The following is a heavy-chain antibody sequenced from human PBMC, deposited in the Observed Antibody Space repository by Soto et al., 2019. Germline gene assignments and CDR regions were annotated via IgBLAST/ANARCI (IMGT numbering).Heavy chain of an antibody. J-gene: IGHJ5*02. Sequence: EVQLVESGGGLVKPGGSLRLSCAASGFTFSSYSMNWVRQAPGKGLEWVSSISSSSSYIYYADSVKGRFTISRDNAKNSLYLKMNGRRAEDTVVFSCARDLKAMLGGNWFAPWGQEPLVTVSS. D-gene: IGHD3-10*02. V-gene: IGHV3-21*01. CDR3: ARDLKAMLGGNWFAP. CDR1: GFTFSSYS. CDR2: ISSSSSYI.